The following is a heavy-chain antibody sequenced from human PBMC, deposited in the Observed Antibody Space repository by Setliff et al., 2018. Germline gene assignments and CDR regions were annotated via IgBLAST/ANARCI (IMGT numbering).Heavy chain of an antibody. V-gene: IGHV4-39*01. CDR3: ARHALSFDSAWDV. J-gene: IGHJ6*04. Sequence: SETLSLTCTVSGGSISISGYYWGWIRQPPGKGLEWIGSTFYSGSTYYNPSLKSRVTISVDTSKNQFSLKLSSVTAADTAVYYCARHALSFDSAWDVWGKGTTVTVSS. D-gene: IGHD3-9*01. CDR1: GGSISISGYY. CDR2: TFYSGST.